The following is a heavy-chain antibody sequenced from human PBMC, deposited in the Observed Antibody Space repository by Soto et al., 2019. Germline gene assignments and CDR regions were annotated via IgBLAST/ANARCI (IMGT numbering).Heavy chain of an antibody. Sequence: EVQLVESGGGLVQPGGSLRLSCAVSGFTFSDYSVNWVRQAPGKGLEWVSYISTSGRTMYYADYVKGRFTISRDNAKNSLYLQMNSLRAEDTAVYYCARDHYGDYYFDYWGQGTLVTVSS. CDR3: ARDHYGDYYFDY. D-gene: IGHD4-17*01. CDR2: ISTSGRTM. CDR1: GFTFSDYS. V-gene: IGHV3-48*01. J-gene: IGHJ4*02.